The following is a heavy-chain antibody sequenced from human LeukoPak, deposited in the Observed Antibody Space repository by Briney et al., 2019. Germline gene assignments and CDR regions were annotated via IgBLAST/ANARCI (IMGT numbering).Heavy chain of an antibody. Sequence: GESLQISCKGSGCTFTTYWIGWVRQTPERGLEGMGVIYPSDSDTKYSPSFQRHVTISVDKSITTAYLLWNSLKPSDTAIYYCARAYSSGRSDAFDIWRQGTMVTVSS. CDR1: GCTFTTYW. J-gene: IGHJ3*02. CDR3: ARAYSSGRSDAFDI. V-gene: IGHV5-51*01. D-gene: IGHD6-19*01. CDR2: IYPSDSDT.